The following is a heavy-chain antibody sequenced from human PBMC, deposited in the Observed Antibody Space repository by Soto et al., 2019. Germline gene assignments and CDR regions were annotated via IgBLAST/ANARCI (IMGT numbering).Heavy chain of an antibody. CDR1: GYTFTSYA. Sequence: ASVKVSCKASGYTFTSYAMHWVRQAPGQRLEWMGWINAGNGNTKYSQKFQGRVTITRDTSASTAYMELSSLRSEDTAVYYCARERYCSGGSCYSHYYYGMDVWGQGTTVTVSS. CDR2: INAGNGNT. CDR3: ARERYCSGGSCYSHYYYGMDV. J-gene: IGHJ6*02. V-gene: IGHV1-3*01. D-gene: IGHD2-15*01.